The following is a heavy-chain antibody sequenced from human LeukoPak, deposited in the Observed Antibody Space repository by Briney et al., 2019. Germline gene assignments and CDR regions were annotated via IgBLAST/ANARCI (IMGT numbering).Heavy chain of an antibody. J-gene: IGHJ2*01. CDR3: ARVPKYFDL. Sequence: PSESLSLTCAVYVGSFSGIYWNWIRQPPWKGLEWIGQINHSRSTHYNPSLKSRVTISVDTSKNQFSLKLSSVTAADTAVYYCARVPKYFDLWGRGTLVTVSS. V-gene: IGHV4-34*01. CDR2: INHSRST. CDR1: VGSFSGIY.